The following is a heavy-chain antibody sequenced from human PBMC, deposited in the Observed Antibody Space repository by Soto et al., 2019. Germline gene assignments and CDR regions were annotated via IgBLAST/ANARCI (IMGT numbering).Heavy chain of an antibody. CDR1: GDSISSPHYY. Sequence: QVHLQESGPGLVKPSQTLSLSCTVSGDSISSPHYYWTWIRQPPGKGLEWVGYIYYTGNNFYNPHIKSRVAMSVDTSTNQFALKLASVKDADTSVYFCAREPKQNYDSSPWNGGFDSWGPGTLVTVSS. D-gene: IGHD3-22*01. CDR3: AREPKQNYDSSPWNGGFDS. CDR2: IYYTGNN. V-gene: IGHV4-30-4*01. J-gene: IGHJ4*02.